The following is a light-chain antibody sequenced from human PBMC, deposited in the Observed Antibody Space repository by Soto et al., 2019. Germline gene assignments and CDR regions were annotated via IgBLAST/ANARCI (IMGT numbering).Light chain of an antibody. V-gene: IGKV1-5*03. CDR3: QHYDNHST. J-gene: IGKJ3*01. CDR2: KAS. CDR1: QNISTW. Sequence: TQMTQFPSILSAFVGDRVILTCRASQNISTWLAWYPQKPVKAPNLLISKASSLESGVPSRFSGSGSGTLFAITICSLQPDDFFTYSCQHYDNHSTFGPGTKVDF.